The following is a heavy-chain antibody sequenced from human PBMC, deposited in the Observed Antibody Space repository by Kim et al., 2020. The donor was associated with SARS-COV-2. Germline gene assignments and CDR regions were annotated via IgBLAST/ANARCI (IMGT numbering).Heavy chain of an antibody. CDR2: ISYDGSNK. CDR1: GFTFSSYA. D-gene: IGHD6-19*01. V-gene: IGHV3-30*18. Sequence: GGSLRLSCAASGFTFSSYAMHWVRQAPGKGLEWVAAISYDGSNKYYADSVKGRFTISRDNSKNTLYLQMNSLRAEDTAVYYCAKVPTTGSGWYGRYFDYWGQGTLVTVSS. CDR3: AKVPTTGSGWYGRYFDY. J-gene: IGHJ4*02.